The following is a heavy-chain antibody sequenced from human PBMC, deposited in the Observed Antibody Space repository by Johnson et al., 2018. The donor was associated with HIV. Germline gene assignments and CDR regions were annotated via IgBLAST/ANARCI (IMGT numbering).Heavy chain of an antibody. CDR2: ISYDGSNK. V-gene: IGHV3-30*04. CDR1: GFTFSSYA. Sequence: QVQLVESGGGVVQPGRSMRLSCAASGFTFSSYAMHWVRQAPGKGLEWVALISYDGSNKFYADSVKGRFTISRDNSKKTLYLQMNSLRVEDTAVYYCARDRSTKMRGHDVEGYAFDIWGQGTMVTVSS. J-gene: IGHJ3*02. CDR3: ARDRSTKMRGHDVEGYAFDI. D-gene: IGHD5-12*01.